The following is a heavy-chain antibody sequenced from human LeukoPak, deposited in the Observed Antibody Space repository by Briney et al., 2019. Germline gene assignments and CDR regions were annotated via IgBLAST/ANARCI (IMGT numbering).Heavy chain of an antibody. V-gene: IGHV3-23*01. CDR3: AKRGVVIRVILVGFHKEAYYFES. D-gene: IGHD3-22*01. CDR1: GITLSNYG. Sequence: GGSLRLSCAVSGITLSNYGMSWVRQAPGKGLECVAGISGSGGGTYYADSVKGRFTISRDNPKNTLYLQMNSLRAEDTAVYFCAKRGVVIRVILVGFHKEAYYFESWGQGALVTVSS. J-gene: IGHJ4*02. CDR2: ISGSGGGT.